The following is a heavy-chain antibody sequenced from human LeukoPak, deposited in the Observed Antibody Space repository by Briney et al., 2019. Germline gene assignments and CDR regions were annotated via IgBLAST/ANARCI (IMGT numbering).Heavy chain of an antibody. D-gene: IGHD2-2*01. CDR2: ISAYNGNT. V-gene: IGHV1-18*04. CDR1: GYTFTSYY. CDR3: ARFPYCSSTSCWNWFDP. J-gene: IGHJ5*02. Sequence: ASVKVSCKASGYTFTSYYMHWVRQAPGQGLEWMGWISAYNGNTNYAQKLQGRVTMTTDTSTSTAYMELRSLRSDDTAVYYCARFPYCSSTSCWNWFDPWGQGTLVTVSS.